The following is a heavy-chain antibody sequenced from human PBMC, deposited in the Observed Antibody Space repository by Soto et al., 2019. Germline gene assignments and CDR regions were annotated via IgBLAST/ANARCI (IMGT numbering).Heavy chain of an antibody. J-gene: IGHJ5*02. CDR3: ASVIAAAGTWFDP. D-gene: IGHD6-13*01. CDR2: ISYSGST. V-gene: IGHV4-31*03. Sequence: SETLSLTCTVPVGSVSSGGYYWSRIRQHPGKGLAGSGYISYSGSTYYHPPLKSRVTISVGTSKKQFCLEVRSVRAADTAVYSCASVIAAAGTWFDPGGQGTLVTVSS. CDR1: VGSVSSGGYY.